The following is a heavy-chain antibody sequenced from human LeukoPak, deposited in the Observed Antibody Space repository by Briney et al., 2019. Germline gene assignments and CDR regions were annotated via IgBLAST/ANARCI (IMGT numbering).Heavy chain of an antibody. CDR3: ARDLRRYSGSYFDY. D-gene: IGHD1-26*01. Sequence: SETLSLTCTVSGGSISSYYWSWIRQPPGKGLEWLGYIYYSGSTNYNPSLKSRVTISVDTSKNQFSLKLSSVTAADTAVYYCARDLRRYSGSYFDYWGQGTLVTVSS. J-gene: IGHJ4*02. V-gene: IGHV4-59*01. CDR1: GGSISSYY. CDR2: IYYSGST.